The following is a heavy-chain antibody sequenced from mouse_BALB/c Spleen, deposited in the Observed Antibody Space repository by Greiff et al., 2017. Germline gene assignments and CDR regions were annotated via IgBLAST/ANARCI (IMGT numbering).Heavy chain of an antibody. CDR3: TREGGYRYDVAPFDN. CDR1: GFTFSNYW. J-gene: IGHJ2*01. Sequence: EVKVVESGGGLVQPGGSMKLSCVASGFTFSNYWMNWVRQSPEKGLEWVAEIRLKSNNYATHYAGSVKGRFTISRDDSKSSVYLQMINLRAEDTGMYYCTREGGYRYDVAPFDNWGQGTTLTVSS. V-gene: IGHV6-6*02. CDR2: IRLKSNNYAT. D-gene: IGHD2-14*01.